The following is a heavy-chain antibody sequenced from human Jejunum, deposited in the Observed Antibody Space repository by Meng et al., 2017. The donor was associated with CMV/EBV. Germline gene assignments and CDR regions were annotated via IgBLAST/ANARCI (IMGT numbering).Heavy chain of an antibody. CDR1: RFSLSTSEVG. V-gene: IGHV2-5*02. CDR2: IYWDDDK. J-gene: IGHJ5*02. D-gene: IGHD2-2*01. Sequence: LEESDSTLVKPPHTRTLSCTCARFSLSTSEVGVGSIRQPPGKSLDWLAVIYWDDDKRYSPSLKSRLTITKDTSKNQVVLTLTNMDPVDTATYYCALFTRSWFDPWGQGTLVTVSS. CDR3: ALFTRSWFDP.